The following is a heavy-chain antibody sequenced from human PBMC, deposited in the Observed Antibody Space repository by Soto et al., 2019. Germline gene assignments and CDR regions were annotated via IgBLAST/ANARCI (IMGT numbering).Heavy chain of an antibody. V-gene: IGHV3-23*01. D-gene: IGHD3-9*01. CDR3: VTTPLTYYDILTGHSYFDY. J-gene: IGHJ4*02. CDR2: ISGSGGST. Sequence: VGSLRLSCAASGFTFSSYAMSWVRQAPGKGLEWVSAISGSGGSTYYADSVKGRFTISRDNSKNTLYLQMNSLRAEDTAVYYCVTTPLTYYDILTGHSYFDYWGQGTLVTVSS. CDR1: GFTFSSYA.